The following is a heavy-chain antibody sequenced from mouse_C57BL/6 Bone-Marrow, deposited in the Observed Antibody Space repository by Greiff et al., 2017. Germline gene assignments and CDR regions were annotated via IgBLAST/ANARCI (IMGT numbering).Heavy chain of an antibody. D-gene: IGHD2-4*01. Sequence: QVHVKQSGAELVRPGTSVKMSCKASGYTFTNYWIGWAKQRPGHGLEWIGDIYPGGGYTNYNEKFKGKATLTADKSSSTAYMQFSSLTSEDSAIYYCARSGDYDVWFAYWGQGTLVTVSA. CDR2: IYPGGGYT. CDR3: ARSGDYDVWFAY. J-gene: IGHJ3*01. CDR1: GYTFTNYW. V-gene: IGHV1-63*01.